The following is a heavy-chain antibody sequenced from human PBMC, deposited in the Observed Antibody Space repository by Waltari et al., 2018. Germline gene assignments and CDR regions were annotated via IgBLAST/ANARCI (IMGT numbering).Heavy chain of an antibody. Sequence: QVQLVESGGGVVQPGRSLRLSCAASEFPFSSYAMPWVRQAPGKGLEWVAVISYNGRNIYYVDSVKGRFTNSRDNSKKMLYLQMNSLRIEDTAVYYCTRDYCDRTNCHGMDVWGQGTTVTVSS. CDR1: EFPFSSYA. V-gene: IGHV3-30*04. CDR3: TRDYCDRTNCHGMDV. D-gene: IGHD3-22*01. J-gene: IGHJ6*02. CDR2: ISYNGRNI.